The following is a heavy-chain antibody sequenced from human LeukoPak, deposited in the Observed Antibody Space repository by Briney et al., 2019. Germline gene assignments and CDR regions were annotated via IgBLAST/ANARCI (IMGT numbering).Heavy chain of an antibody. V-gene: IGHV3-33*01. CDR3: AREGREYYYDSSGYHSPTAFDY. CDR2: IWYDGSNK. CDR1: GFTFSSYG. J-gene: IGHJ4*02. Sequence: GGSLRLSCAASGFTFSSYGMHWVRQAPGKGLEWVAVIWYDGSNKYYADSVKGRFTISRDNSKNTLYLQMNSLRAEDTAVYYCAREGREYYYDSSGYHSPTAFDYWGQGTLVTVSS. D-gene: IGHD3-22*01.